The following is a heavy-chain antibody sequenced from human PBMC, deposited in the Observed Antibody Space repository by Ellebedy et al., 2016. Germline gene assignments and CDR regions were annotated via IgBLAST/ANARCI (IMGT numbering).Heavy chain of an antibody. J-gene: IGHJ4*02. Sequence: GESLKISXAASGFTFTNSWMHWVRQAPGKGLVWVSHIDSDGSSTSYADSVKGRFTISRDNAKNTLYLQMNSLRAEDTAVYYCARDLGGGWGQGTLVTVSS. CDR3: ARDLGGG. D-gene: IGHD3-16*01. CDR2: IDSDGSST. CDR1: GFTFTNSW. V-gene: IGHV3-74*01.